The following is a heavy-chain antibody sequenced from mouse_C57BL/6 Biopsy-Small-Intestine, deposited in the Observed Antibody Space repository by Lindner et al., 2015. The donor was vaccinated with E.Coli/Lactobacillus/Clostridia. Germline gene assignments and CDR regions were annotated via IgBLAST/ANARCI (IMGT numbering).Heavy chain of an antibody. CDR2: ISGSSATI. J-gene: IGHJ2*01. V-gene: IGHV5-17*01. Sequence: VQLQESGGGLVKPGGSLKLSCAASGFTFSDYGMHWVRQTPDKGLDWVAYISGSSATIFYADTVKGRFTISRDNAKNTLFLQVTSLRSEDTAIYYCARNYYGSSHDYWGQGTTLTVSS. CDR1: GFTFSDYG. CDR3: ARNYYGSSHDY. D-gene: IGHD1-1*01.